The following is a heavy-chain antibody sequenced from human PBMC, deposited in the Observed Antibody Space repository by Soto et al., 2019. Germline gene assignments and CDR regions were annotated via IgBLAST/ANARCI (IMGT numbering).Heavy chain of an antibody. V-gene: IGHV1-46*01. Sequence: VKVSCTASGYTFTSYYMHWVRQAPGQGLEWMGIINPSGGSTSYAQKFQGRVTMTRDTSTSTVYMELSSLRSEDTAVYYCAREYSSWAYYYYGMDVWGQGTTVTVSS. J-gene: IGHJ6*02. CDR3: AREYSSWAYYYYGMDV. CDR2: INPSGGST. D-gene: IGHD6-6*01. CDR1: GYTFTSYY.